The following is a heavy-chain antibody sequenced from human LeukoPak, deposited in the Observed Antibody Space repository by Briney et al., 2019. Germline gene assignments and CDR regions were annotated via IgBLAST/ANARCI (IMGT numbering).Heavy chain of an antibody. CDR2: FGHGRNA. V-gene: IGHV4-39*01. J-gene: IGHJ5*02. CDR3: GRHAPYSNFDL. Sequence: KPSETLSLTCTMPGGSISTNDYYWGWIRQPPGKGLEWIGSFGHGRNAFSNPSLKSRVTISVDTSKNQFSLRLSSVAAADTAMHYCGRHAPYSNFDLWGRGTLVTVSS. D-gene: IGHD2/OR15-2a*01. CDR1: GGSISTNDYY.